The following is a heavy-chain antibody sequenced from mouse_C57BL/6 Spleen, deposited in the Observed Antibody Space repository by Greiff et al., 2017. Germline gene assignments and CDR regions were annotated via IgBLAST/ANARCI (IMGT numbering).Heavy chain of an antibody. CDR1: GYSFTGYY. CDR3: ARDYGSSYHFDY. V-gene: IGHV1-43*01. D-gene: IGHD1-1*01. CDR2: INPSTGGT. J-gene: IGHJ2*01. Sequence: VQLQQSGPELVKPGASVKISCKASGYSFTGYYMHWVKQSSEKSLEWIGEINPSTGGTSYNQKFKGKATLTVDKSSSTAYMQLKSLTSEDSAVYYCARDYGSSYHFDYWGQGTTLTVSS.